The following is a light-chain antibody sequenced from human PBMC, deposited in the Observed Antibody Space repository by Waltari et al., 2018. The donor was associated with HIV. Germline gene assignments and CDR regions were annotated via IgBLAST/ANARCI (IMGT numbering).Light chain of an antibody. J-gene: IGLJ2*01. Sequence: QSALTQPPSASGSPGQSVPIPCTGTSSDVGSYNYVSWYQQHPGKAPRLIIYDVSQRPSGVPDRFSGSKSGNTASLTVSGLQAEDEADYYCSSYAGSNNLLFGGGTKLTVL. CDR3: SSYAGSNNLL. V-gene: IGLV2-8*01. CDR2: DVS. CDR1: SSDVGSYNY.